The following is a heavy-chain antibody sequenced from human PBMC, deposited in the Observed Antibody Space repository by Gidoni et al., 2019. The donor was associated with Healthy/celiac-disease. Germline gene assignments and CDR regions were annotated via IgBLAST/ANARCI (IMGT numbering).Heavy chain of an antibody. CDR1: GGSISSSSYY. CDR2: IYYSGST. Sequence: QLQLQESGPGLVKPSETLSLTCTVSGGSISSSSYYWGWIRQPPGKGLEWIGRIYYSGSTYYNPSLKSRVTISVDTSKNQFSLNLSSVTAADTAVYYCARPMRYYYYGMDVWGQGTTVTVSS. CDR3: ARPMRYYYYGMDV. V-gene: IGHV4-39*01. J-gene: IGHJ6*02.